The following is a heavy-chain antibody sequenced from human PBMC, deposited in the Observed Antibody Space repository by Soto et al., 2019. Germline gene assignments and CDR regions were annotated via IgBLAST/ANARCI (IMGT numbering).Heavy chain of an antibody. V-gene: IGHV1-69*01. J-gene: IGHJ6*02. D-gene: IGHD6-6*01. CDR1: GGTFSSYA. Sequence: VQLVQSGAEVKKPGSSVKVSCKASGGTFSSYAISWVRQAPGQGLEWMGGIIPIFGTANYAQKFQGRVTITADESTSTAYMELSSLRSEDTAVYYCATLHSSSSAGTFYYYYGMDVWGQGTTVTVSS. CDR3: ATLHSSSSAGTFYYYYGMDV. CDR2: IIPIFGTA.